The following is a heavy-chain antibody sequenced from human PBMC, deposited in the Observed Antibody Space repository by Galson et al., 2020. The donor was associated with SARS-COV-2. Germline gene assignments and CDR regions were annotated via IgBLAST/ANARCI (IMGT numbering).Heavy chain of an antibody. CDR2: ISSRGGTI. J-gene: IGHJ4*02. V-gene: IGHV3-48*03. D-gene: IGHD3-16*01. CDR3: ARGAWAYGAGKFYTPGDGLLDN. CDR1: GFTFSSVE. Sequence: GESLKISCVASGFTFSSVEMNWVRQAPGKGLEWISYISSRGGTIYYADSVKGRFTISRDNAKNSLYLQMNRLRAEDTAVYFCARGAWAYGAGKFYTPGDGLLDNWGQGTLVPVSS.